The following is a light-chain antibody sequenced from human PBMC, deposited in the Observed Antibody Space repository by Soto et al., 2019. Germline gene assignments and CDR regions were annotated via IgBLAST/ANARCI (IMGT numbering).Light chain of an antibody. V-gene: IGLV2-11*01. J-gene: IGLJ3*02. Sequence: QSALTQPRSVSGSPGQSVTISCTGNSSDVGGYNYVSWYQQHPGKVPKLMIYDVSQRPSGVPDRFSGSRSANTASLTISGLQPDDEAYYYCCSYAGTYTGVFGGGTKVTVL. CDR1: SSDVGGYNY. CDR3: CSYAGTYTGV. CDR2: DVS.